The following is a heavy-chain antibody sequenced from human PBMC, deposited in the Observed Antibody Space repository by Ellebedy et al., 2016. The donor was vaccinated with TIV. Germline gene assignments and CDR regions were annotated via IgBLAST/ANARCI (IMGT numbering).Heavy chain of an antibody. V-gene: IGHV1-2*02. D-gene: IGHD6-19*01. CDR2: INPNSGGT. Sequence: AASVKVSCKASGYTFTGYYIHWVRQAPGQGLEWMGWINPNSGGTNYAPKFQGRVTMTRDPSINTAYMGLSRRRSDDTAVYYCAMAGLDIFDYWGQGTLVTVSS. CDR3: AMAGLDIFDY. CDR1: GYTFTGYY. J-gene: IGHJ4*02.